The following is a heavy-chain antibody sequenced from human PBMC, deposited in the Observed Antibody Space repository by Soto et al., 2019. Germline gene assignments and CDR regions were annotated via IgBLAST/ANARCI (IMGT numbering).Heavy chain of an antibody. D-gene: IGHD3-9*01. CDR2: IYPGDSDT. J-gene: IGHJ6*02. CDR1: GYSVTSYW. Sequence: PGESLKISCKGSGYSVTSYWIGWVRQMPGKGLEWMGIIYPGDSDTRYSPSFQGQVTISADKSISTAYLQWSSLKASDTAMYYCAREGYDILTGYYKTYYYYGMDVWGQGTTVTVSS. CDR3: AREGYDILTGYYKTYYYYGMDV. V-gene: IGHV5-51*01.